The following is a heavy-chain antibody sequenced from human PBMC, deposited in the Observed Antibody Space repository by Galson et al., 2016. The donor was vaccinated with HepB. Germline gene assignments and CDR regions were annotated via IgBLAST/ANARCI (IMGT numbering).Heavy chain of an antibody. Sequence: SLRLSCAASGFTCSDYYMSWVRQAPGKGLERVSQISGSGSTKFYADSVKGRFTISRDNAKRSLYLQIDSLRAEDTGVYYCARGEALGPMDVWGQGTTVSVSS. CDR1: GFTCSDYY. J-gene: IGHJ6*02. CDR2: ISGSGSTK. CDR3: ARGEALGPMDV. V-gene: IGHV3-11*04.